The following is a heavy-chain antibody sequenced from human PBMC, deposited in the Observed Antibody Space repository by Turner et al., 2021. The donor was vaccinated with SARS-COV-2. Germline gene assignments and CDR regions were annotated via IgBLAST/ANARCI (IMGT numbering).Heavy chain of an antibody. CDR3: ASRRGGSAAYNP. CDR1: GGSINTSPYY. V-gene: IGHV4-39*01. J-gene: IGHJ5*02. CDR2: IYYSGST. Sequence: QLQLQESGPGLVKPSETLSVTCTVSGGSINTSPYYWGWIRQPPGKGLEWIGNIYYSGSTYYNPSLKSRIIISIDTSKNQFSLQVNSVTAADTAIYYCASRRGGSAAYNPWGQGTLVTVSS. D-gene: IGHD6-13*01.